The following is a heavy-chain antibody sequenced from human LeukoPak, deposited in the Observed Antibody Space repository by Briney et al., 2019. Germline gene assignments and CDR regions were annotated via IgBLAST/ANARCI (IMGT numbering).Heavy chain of an antibody. CDR1: GGSISSSNW. CDR2: IYHSGST. J-gene: IGHJ4*02. CDR3: ARESAISSSSPFDY. D-gene: IGHD6-6*01. V-gene: IGHV4-4*02. Sequence: SGTLSLTCAVSGGSISSSNWWSWVRPPPGKGLEWIGEIYHSGSTNYNPSLKSRVTISVDKSKNQFSLKLSSVTAADTAVYYCARESAISSSSPFDYWGQGTLVTVSS.